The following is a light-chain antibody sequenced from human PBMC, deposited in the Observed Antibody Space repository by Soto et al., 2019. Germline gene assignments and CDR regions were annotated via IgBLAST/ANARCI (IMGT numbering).Light chain of an antibody. CDR1: QSVNSD. CDR2: GAS. J-gene: IGKJ1*01. CDR3: QQYKYWPRT. V-gene: IGKV3-15*01. Sequence: EVVMTPSPAILSVSPGERATLSCRASQSVNSDLAWYQQRPGQAPRLLIHGASTRATGIPARFSGSGSGTEFTLTIGSLQSEDFAIYYCQQYKYWPRTFGQGTKV.